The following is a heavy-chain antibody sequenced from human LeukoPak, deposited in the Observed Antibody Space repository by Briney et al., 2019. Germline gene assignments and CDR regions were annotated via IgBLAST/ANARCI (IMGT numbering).Heavy chain of an antibody. V-gene: IGHV4-59*01. J-gene: IGHJ6*03. CDR1: GGSLSSYY. CDR3: ARGTRYYDILTGYYLTNYMDV. D-gene: IGHD3-9*01. Sequence: PSETLSLTCTVSGGSLSSYYWSWIRQPPRKGLEWIGYILYSGSTNYNPSLKSRVTISVDTSKNHVSLKLSSVTAADTAVYYCARGTRYYDILTGYYLTNYMDVWGKGTTVTVSS. CDR2: ILYSGST.